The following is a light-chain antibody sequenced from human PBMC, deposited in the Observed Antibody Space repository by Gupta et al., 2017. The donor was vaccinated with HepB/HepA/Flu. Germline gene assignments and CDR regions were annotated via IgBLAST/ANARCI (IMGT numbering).Light chain of an antibody. J-gene: IGLJ2*01. Sequence: QSALTQPASVPGSPGQSITISCPGTSSDVGGYNYVSWYQQHPGKAPKLMINDVSNRPSGVSNRFSGSKSGNTASLTISGLQAEDEADYYFSSYTTTSTVVFGGGTKLTVL. V-gene: IGLV2-14*03. CDR1: SSDVGGYNY. CDR2: DVS. CDR3: SSYTTTSTVV.